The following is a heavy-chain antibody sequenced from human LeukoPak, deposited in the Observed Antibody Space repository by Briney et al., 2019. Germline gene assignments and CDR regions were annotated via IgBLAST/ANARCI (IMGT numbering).Heavy chain of an antibody. J-gene: IGHJ4*02. CDR3: VFIYCSGGSCYPY. CDR1: GFTFSLYW. CDR2: IKQDGSEK. V-gene: IGHV3-7*01. D-gene: IGHD2-15*01. Sequence: GGSLRLSCLASGFTFSLYWMNWVRQAPGKGLEWVANIKQDGSEKYYMDSVKGRFTISRDNAKNSLYLQMNSLGAEDTAVYYCVFIYCSGGSCYPYWGQGTLVTVSS.